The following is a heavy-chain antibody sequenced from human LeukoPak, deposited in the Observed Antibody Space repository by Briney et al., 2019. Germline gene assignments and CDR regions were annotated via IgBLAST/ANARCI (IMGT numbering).Heavy chain of an antibody. CDR2: IYYSGST. Sequence: SETLSLTCTVSGGSISSGGYYWSWIRQHPGKGLEWIGYIYYSGSTYYNPSLKSRVTISVDTSKNQFSLKLSSVTAADTAVYYCARVGVNIAALVWGQGTMVTVSS. CDR3: ARVGVNIAALV. J-gene: IGHJ3*01. CDR1: GGSISSGGYY. V-gene: IGHV4-31*03. D-gene: IGHD6-13*01.